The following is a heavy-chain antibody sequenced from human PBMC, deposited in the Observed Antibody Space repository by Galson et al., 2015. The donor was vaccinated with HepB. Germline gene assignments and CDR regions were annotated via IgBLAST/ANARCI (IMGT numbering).Heavy chain of an antibody. V-gene: IGHV1-69*10. CDR1: GGTFSSYA. CDR2: IIPILGIA. CDR3: AREGYCSGGSCYTPGYFDY. J-gene: IGHJ4*02. Sequence: SVKVSCKASGGTFSSYAISWVRQAPGRGLEWMGGIIPILGIANYAQKFQGRVTITADKSTSTAYMELSSLRSEDTAVYYCAREGYCSGGSCYTPGYFDYWGQGTLVTVSS. D-gene: IGHD2-15*01.